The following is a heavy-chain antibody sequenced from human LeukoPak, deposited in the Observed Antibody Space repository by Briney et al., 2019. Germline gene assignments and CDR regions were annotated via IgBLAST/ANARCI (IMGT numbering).Heavy chain of an antibody. CDR1: GYTFTSYH. CDR2: INPSGGTT. Sequence: ASVKVSCKASGYTFTSYHMHWVRQAPGQGLEWMGIINPSGGTTNYAQKFRGRVTMTRDMSTSTAYMELRSLRSDDTAVYYCARTYWEDYMDVWGKGTTVTVSS. V-gene: IGHV1-46*01. CDR3: ARTYWEDYMDV. J-gene: IGHJ6*03. D-gene: IGHD1-26*01.